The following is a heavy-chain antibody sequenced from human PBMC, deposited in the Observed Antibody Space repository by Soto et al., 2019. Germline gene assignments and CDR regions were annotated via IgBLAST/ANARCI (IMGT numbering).Heavy chain of an antibody. CDR3: ARADSSSGYYYAIDY. J-gene: IGHJ4*02. D-gene: IGHD3-22*01. Sequence: QVQLVESGGGVVQPGRSLRLSCAASGFTFSSYGMHWVRQAPGKGLEWVAVIWYDGSNKHYADSVKGRFTISRDNSKNTLYLQMNSLRAEDTAVYYCARADSSSGYYYAIDYWGQGTLVTVSS. CDR1: GFTFSSYG. V-gene: IGHV3-33*01. CDR2: IWYDGSNK.